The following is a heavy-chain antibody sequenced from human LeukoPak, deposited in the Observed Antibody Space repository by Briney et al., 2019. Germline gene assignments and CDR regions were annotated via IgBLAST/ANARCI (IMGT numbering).Heavy chain of an antibody. J-gene: IGHJ3*02. CDR2: IWYDGSNK. CDR3: ARAPTDLYCSSGVSAFDI. CDR1: GFTFSSYG. Sequence: PGGSLRLSCAASGFTFSSYGMHWVRQAPGKGLEWVAAIWYDGSNKYYADSVKGRFTISRDNSKNALYLQMNSLTAEDTAVYYCARAPTDLYCSSGVSAFDIWGQGTMVTVSS. D-gene: IGHD6-19*01. V-gene: IGHV3-33*01.